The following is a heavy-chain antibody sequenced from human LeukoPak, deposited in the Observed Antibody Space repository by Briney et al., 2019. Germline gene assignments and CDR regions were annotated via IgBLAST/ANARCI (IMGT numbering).Heavy chain of an antibody. D-gene: IGHD6-19*01. Sequence: GGSLRLSCAATGLSVSSNFMSWVRQAPKKGLEWVSVIYGGGSTYYADSVKGRFTISRDTPKNTLYLQMNSLRVEDTAVYYCASWPVGWYGEDSWGQGTLVTVSS. CDR2: IYGGGST. V-gene: IGHV3-53*01. J-gene: IGHJ4*02. CDR3: ASWPVGWYGEDS. CDR1: GLSVSSNF.